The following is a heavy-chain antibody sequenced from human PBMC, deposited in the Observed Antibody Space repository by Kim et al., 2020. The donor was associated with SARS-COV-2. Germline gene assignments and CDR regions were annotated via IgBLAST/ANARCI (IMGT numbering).Heavy chain of an antibody. V-gene: IGHV3-30*04. CDR2: ISYDGSNK. CDR1: GFTFSSYA. Sequence: GGSLRLSCAASGFTFSSYAMHWVRQAPGKGLEWVAVISYDGSNKYYVDSVKGRFTISRDNSKNTLYLQMNSLRAEDTAVYYCARDLHNYYGSAQPAYWGQGTLVTVSS. CDR3: ARDLHNYYGSAQPAY. J-gene: IGHJ4*02. D-gene: IGHD3-10*01.